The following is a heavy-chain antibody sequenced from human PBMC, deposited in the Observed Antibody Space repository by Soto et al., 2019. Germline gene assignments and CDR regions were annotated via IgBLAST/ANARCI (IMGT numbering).Heavy chain of an antibody. CDR1: GFTFSSYS. CDR2: ISSSSSYI. V-gene: IGHV3-21*01. Sequence: EVQLVESGGGLVKPGVSLRLSCAASGFTFSSYSMNWVRQAPGKGLEWVSSISSSSSYIYYADSVKGRFTISRDNAKNSLYLQMNSLRAEDTAVYYCAREGAVAGHYDYWGQGTLVTVSS. CDR3: AREGAVAGHYDY. J-gene: IGHJ4*02. D-gene: IGHD6-19*01.